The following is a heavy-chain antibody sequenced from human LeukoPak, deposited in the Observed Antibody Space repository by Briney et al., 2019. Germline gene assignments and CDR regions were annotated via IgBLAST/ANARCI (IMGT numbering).Heavy chain of an antibody. V-gene: IGHV1-2*02. J-gene: IGHJ4*02. CDR1: GYTFTGYL. D-gene: IGHD4-23*01. CDR2: IYPNSGGT. CDR3: ARGRGAATTVVTATLDDY. Sequence: ASVQVSCKGSGYTFTGYLMHWVRQAPGQGLEWMGWIYPNSGGTKYAQKFQGRVTMARDTSITTAYMELSRLTSDDTAVYYCARGRGAATTVVTATLDDYWGQGTLVTVS.